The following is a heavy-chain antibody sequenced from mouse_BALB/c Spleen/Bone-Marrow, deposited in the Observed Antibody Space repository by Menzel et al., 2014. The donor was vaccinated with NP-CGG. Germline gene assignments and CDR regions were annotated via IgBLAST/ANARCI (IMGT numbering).Heavy chain of an antibody. CDR1: GFTFSDYY. J-gene: IGHJ4*01. CDR3: AGEVAMDY. V-gene: IGHV5-4*02. CDR2: ISDGGSYT. Sequence: EVQGVESGGGLVKPGGALKLSCAASGFTFSDYYMYWVRQTPEKRLEWAATISDGGSYTYYPDSVKGRFTISRDNAKNNLYLQMSSLKSEDTAMYYCAGEVAMDYWGQGTSVTVSS.